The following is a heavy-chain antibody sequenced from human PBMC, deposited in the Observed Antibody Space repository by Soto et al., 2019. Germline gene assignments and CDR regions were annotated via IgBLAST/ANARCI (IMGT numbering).Heavy chain of an antibody. J-gene: IGHJ4*02. Sequence: QVQLVQSGAEVKRPGASVKFSCKASGYTFTRYYMHWVRQAPGQGLEWMGIINPSDGSTSYAQKFQGRVTMTRDTSSSTVYMELSSLRSEDTAVYYCARDLLKDRYDIFRPLDYWGQGTLVTVSS. CDR2: INPSDGST. CDR3: ARDLLKDRYDIFRPLDY. CDR1: GYTFTRYY. V-gene: IGHV1-46*01. D-gene: IGHD3-9*01.